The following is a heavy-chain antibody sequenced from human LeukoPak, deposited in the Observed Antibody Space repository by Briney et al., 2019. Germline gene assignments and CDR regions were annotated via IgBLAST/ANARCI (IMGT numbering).Heavy chain of an antibody. CDR1: GASISSSNW. Sequence: PSGTLSLTCAVSGASISSSNWWSWVRQPPGKGLEWIGEIYHSGSTNYNPSLKSRVTISVDMSKNQFSLKLSSVTAADTAVYYCARENYSNYHTYYYYYGMDVWGQGTTVTVSS. CDR2: IYHSGST. J-gene: IGHJ6*02. D-gene: IGHD4-11*01. CDR3: ARENYSNYHTYYYYYGMDV. V-gene: IGHV4-4*02.